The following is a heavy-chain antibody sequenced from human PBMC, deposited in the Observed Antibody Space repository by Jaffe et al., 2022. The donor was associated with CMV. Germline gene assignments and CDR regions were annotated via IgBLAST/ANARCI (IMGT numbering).Heavy chain of an antibody. J-gene: IGHJ4*02. CDR3: ARPPLITAAGGDY. D-gene: IGHD6-25*01. CDR1: GLTFSDYY. Sequence: QVQLVQSGGGLVKPGGSLRLSCEASGLTFSDYYMIWIRQTPGKGLEWISYISGSGTTTSYADSVRGRFTISRDNAKNSLYLQMNSLRADDTAVYYCARPPLITAAGGDYWGQGTLVTVSS. V-gene: IGHV3-11*01. CDR2: ISGSGTTT.